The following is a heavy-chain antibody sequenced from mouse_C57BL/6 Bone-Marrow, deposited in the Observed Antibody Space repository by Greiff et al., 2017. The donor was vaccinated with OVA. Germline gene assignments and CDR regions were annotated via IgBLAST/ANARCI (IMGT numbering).Heavy chain of an antibody. D-gene: IGHD2-3*01. V-gene: IGHV14-4*01. CDR1: GFNIKDDY. J-gene: IGHJ4*01. CDR3: TTKADGYYRHAMDY. Sequence: EVQLQQSGAELVRPGASVKLSCTASGFNIKDDYMHWVKQRPEQGLEWIGWIDPENGDTEYASKFQGKATITAETSSNTAYLQLSSLTSEDTAVYYCTTKADGYYRHAMDYWGQGTSVTVSS. CDR2: IDPENGDT.